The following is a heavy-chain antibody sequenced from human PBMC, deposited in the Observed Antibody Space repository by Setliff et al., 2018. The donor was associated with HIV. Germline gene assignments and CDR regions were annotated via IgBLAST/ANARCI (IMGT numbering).Heavy chain of an antibody. Sequence: ASVKVSCKASGYTFTTFGISWLRQAPGQEPEWMGSISAHDGKKNYGQKFHGRLSMSTDTSASTAYMELRSLRPGDTAIYYCARRRLEYCGGDCYCYYMDFWGKGTTVTVSS. CDR2: ISAHDGKK. J-gene: IGHJ6*03. V-gene: IGHV1-18*01. CDR3: ARRRLEYCGGDCYCYYMDF. D-gene: IGHD2-21*01. CDR1: GYTFTTFG.